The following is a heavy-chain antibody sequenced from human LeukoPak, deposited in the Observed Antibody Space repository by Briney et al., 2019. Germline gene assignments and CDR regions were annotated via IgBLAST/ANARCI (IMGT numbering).Heavy chain of an antibody. CDR1: GYTFTGHY. J-gene: IGHJ4*02. CDR2: INPNSGGT. CDR3: ARSSMVRGEEKLVH. D-gene: IGHD3-10*01. V-gene: IGHV1-2*02. Sequence: GASVKVSCKASGYTFTGHYMHWVRQAPGQGLEWMGWINPNSGGTNYAQKFQGRVTMTRDTSISTAYMELSRLRSDDTAVYYCARSSMVRGEEKLVHWGQGTLVTVSS.